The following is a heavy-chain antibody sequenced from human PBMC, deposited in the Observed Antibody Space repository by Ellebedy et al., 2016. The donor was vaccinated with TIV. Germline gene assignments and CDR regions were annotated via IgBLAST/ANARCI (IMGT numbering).Heavy chain of an antibody. J-gene: IGHJ4*02. CDR3: ARGGHIAAATTSYFDS. D-gene: IGHD6-13*01. CDR1: GDSISSGDYY. V-gene: IGHV4-30-4*01. Sequence: SETLSLXXSVSGDSISSGDYYWNWIRQPPGEGLEWIGFIYYSGGTFYNPSLKSRITMSVDKSKNQFSLKVSSVTAADTAVYFCARGGHIAAATTSYFDSWGQGTLVTVSS. CDR2: IYYSGGT.